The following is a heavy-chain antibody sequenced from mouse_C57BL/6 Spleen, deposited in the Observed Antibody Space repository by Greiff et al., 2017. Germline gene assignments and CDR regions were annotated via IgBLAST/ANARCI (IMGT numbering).Heavy chain of an antibody. D-gene: IGHD1-1*01. CDR3: ARTVVATELHFDY. CDR1: GYTFTSYW. V-gene: IGHV1-64*01. CDR2: IHPNSGST. J-gene: IGHJ2*01. Sequence: VQLQQPGAELVKPGASVKLSCKASGYTFTSYWMHWVKQRPGQGLEWIGMIHPNSGSTNYNEKFKSKATLTVGKSSSTAYMQLSSLTSEDSAVYYCARTVVATELHFDYWGQGTTLTVSS.